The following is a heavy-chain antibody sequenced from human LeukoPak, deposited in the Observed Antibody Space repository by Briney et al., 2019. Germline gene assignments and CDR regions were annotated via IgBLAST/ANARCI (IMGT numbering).Heavy chain of an antibody. CDR3: ATLSPLDY. CDR1: GLTFSRYA. CDR2: ISYDGSNK. V-gene: IGHV3-30-3*01. Sequence: GGSLRLSCAVSGLTFSRYAMHWVRQAPGKGLEWVAVISYDGSNKYYADSVKGRFTISRDNSKNTLYLQMNSLRAEDTAVYYCATLSPLDYWGQGTLVTVSS. J-gene: IGHJ4*02.